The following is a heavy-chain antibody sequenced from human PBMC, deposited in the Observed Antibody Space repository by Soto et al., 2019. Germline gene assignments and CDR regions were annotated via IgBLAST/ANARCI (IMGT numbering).Heavy chain of an antibody. CDR2: ISSSSSYI. Sequence: EVQLVESGGGLVKPGGSLRLSCAASGFTFSSYSMNWVRQAPGKGLEWVSSISSSSSYIYYADSVKGRFTISRDNAKNSLYLQMSSLRAEDTAVYYCARDRRGSSRPRSWPKLGGQPIEVDAFDIWGQGTMVTVSS. D-gene: IGHD6-13*01. CDR3: ARDRRGSSRPRSWPKLGGQPIEVDAFDI. J-gene: IGHJ3*02. CDR1: GFTFSSYS. V-gene: IGHV3-21*01.